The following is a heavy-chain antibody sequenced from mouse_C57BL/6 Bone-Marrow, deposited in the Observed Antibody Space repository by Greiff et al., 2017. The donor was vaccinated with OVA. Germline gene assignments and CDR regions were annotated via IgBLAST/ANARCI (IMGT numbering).Heavy chain of an antibody. CDR1: GYTFTSYW. Sequence: QVQLKQPGAELVRPGSSVKLSCKASGYTFTSYWMHWVKQRPIQGLEWIGNIDPYDSETHYNQKFKDKATLTVDKSSSTAYMQLSSLTTEDAAIYYCASQPYSNYEGYFDYWGQGTTLTVSS. V-gene: IGHV1-52*01. D-gene: IGHD2-5*01. CDR3: ASQPYSNYEGYFDY. J-gene: IGHJ2*01. CDR2: IDPYDSET.